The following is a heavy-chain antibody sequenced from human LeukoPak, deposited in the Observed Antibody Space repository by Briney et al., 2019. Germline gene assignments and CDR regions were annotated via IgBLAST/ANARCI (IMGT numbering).Heavy chain of an antibody. D-gene: IGHD2-8*02. J-gene: IGHJ4*02. CDR2: ISPTGSST. CDR3: AREESGGHFDY. V-gene: IGHV1-46*01. CDR1: GFTFTNHY. Sequence: ASVKVSCKAPGFTFTNHYMHWVRQAPGQGLEWMGLISPTGSSTNYAQKFRGRLTMTRDTSTTTVYMELSSLRSEDTAVYYCAREESGGHFDYWGQGTLVTVSS.